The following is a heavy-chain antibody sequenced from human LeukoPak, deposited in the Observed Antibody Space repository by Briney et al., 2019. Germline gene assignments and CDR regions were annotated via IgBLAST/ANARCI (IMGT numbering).Heavy chain of an antibody. Sequence: GGSLRLSCATSGFNFNIYAMNWLRQAPGKGLEWVSVISGSDGSTHYADSVKGRFTISRDNSKNTLYLQMNSLRAEDTAIYYCVRDFRFLEDYGGQGTLVTVSS. CDR3: VRDFRFLEDY. D-gene: IGHD3-3*01. V-gene: IGHV3-23*01. CDR2: ISGSDGST. J-gene: IGHJ4*02. CDR1: GFNFNIYA.